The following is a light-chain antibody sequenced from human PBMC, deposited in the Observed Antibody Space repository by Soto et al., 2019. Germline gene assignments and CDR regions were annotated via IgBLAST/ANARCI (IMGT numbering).Light chain of an antibody. Sequence: DIQMTQSPSSLSAFVGDTVTITCRASQDISNFLAWYQQKPGKVPKLLIYAASTLQSGVPSRFSGSGSGTDFTLTISSLQPEDVATYYCQQSYRTPHTFGQGTKLETK. CDR2: AAS. CDR1: QDISNF. CDR3: QQSYRTPHT. V-gene: IGKV1-27*01. J-gene: IGKJ2*01.